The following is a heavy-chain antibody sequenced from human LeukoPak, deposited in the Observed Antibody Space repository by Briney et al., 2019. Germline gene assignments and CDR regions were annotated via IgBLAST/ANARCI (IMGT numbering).Heavy chain of an antibody. V-gene: IGHV3-23*01. CDR2: XXGXGGLT. D-gene: IGHD3-22*01. Sequence: PGGSLRLSCAASGFTFSCYAMSGVRQAPGEGLEWVXXXXGXGGLTYYANSVKGRFTISRDNSNNTLHLQMNSLMAEDTAVYYCAKDCDSSGYYYEGYYFDYWGQGALVTVSS. CDR1: GFTFSCYA. CDR3: AKDCDSSGYYYEGYYFDY. J-gene: IGHJ4*02.